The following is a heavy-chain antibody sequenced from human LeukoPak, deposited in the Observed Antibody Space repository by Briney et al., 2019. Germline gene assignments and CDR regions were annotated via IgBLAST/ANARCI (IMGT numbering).Heavy chain of an antibody. CDR2: IYYSEST. CDR3: ARGAATIFGVVIKAFDY. Sequence: SETLSLTCTVSGGSISSYYWSWIRQPPGKGLEWIGYIYYSESTNYSPSLKSRVAISVDTSKNQFSLKLSSVTAADTAVYYCARGAATIFGVVIKAFDYWGQGTLVTVSS. J-gene: IGHJ4*02. CDR1: GGSISSYY. V-gene: IGHV4-59*01. D-gene: IGHD3-3*01.